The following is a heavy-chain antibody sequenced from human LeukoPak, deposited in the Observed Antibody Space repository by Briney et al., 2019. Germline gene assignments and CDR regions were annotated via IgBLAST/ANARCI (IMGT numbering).Heavy chain of an antibody. CDR1: GYTFTNYW. J-gene: IGHJ4*02. CDR3: ARLVDSSSWPDI. V-gene: IGHV5-51*01. Sequence: GESLNISCQSSGYTFTNYWIGWLRQMPGKGLEWMGIIYPGDSDTRYSPSFQGQVTISADKSIGTAFLQWSGLKASDTAMYYCARLVDSSSWPDIWGQGTLVTVSS. CDR2: IYPGDSDT. D-gene: IGHD6-13*01.